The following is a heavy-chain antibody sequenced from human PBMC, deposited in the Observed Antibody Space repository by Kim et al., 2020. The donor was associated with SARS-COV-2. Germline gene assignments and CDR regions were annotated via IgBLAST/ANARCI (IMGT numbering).Heavy chain of an antibody. V-gene: IGHV3-23*01. CDR1: GFTFSSRA. D-gene: IGHD6-19*01. J-gene: IGHJ4*02. CDR2: VNNGGNA. Sequence: GGSLRLSCAASGFTFSSRAMSWVRQAPGKGPEWVASVNNGGNAYYADSVKGRFTVSRDITRDTLYLQMNSLRAEDTALYFCAKDHPSSDWPAFYSWGQGT. CDR3: AKDHPSSDWPAFYS.